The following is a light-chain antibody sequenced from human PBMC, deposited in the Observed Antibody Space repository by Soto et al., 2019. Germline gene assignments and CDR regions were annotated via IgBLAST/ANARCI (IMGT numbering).Light chain of an antibody. Sequence: DIQMTQSPSTLSASVGDRVIITCRASQSISSWLAWYQQKPGKAPNLLIYWASTLKSGIPSRFSGSGSGTEFTLTISSLQPDDFATYYCQQYDRASWTFGQGTKVEIK. CDR2: WAS. V-gene: IGKV1-5*03. CDR3: QQYDRASWT. J-gene: IGKJ1*01. CDR1: QSISSW.